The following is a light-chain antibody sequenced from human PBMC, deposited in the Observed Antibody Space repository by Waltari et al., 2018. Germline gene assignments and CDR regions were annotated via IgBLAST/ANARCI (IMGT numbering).Light chain of an antibody. J-gene: IGKJ1*01. CDR2: HAS. Sequence: EIMLTQSPGTLSLSPGERDTLSCKASQSISKYLAWYQQKPGQAPRLLIYHASGRATGSPDRVIGSGSETNFSLTISRLEPEYFAVYYCQHYVRLPATFGQGTNVEIK. CDR1: QSISKY. V-gene: IGKV3-20*01. CDR3: QHYVRLPAT.